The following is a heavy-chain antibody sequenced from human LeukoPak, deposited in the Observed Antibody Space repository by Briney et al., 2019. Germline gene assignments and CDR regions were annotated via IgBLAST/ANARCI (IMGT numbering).Heavy chain of an antibody. CDR2: MNPNSGNT. CDR1: GYTLTSYD. Sequence: ASVKVSCKASGYTLTSYDINWVRQATGQGLEWMGWMNPNSGNTGYAQKLQGRVTMTTDASTSTAYMELRSLRSDDTAVYYCARDRGNYDSSDPLDYWGQGTLVTVSS. J-gene: IGHJ4*02. V-gene: IGHV1-8*01. CDR3: ARDRGNYDSSDPLDY. D-gene: IGHD3-22*01.